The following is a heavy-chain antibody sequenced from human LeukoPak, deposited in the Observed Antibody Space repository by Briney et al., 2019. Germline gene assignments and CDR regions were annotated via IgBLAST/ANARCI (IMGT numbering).Heavy chain of an antibody. V-gene: IGHV4-59*12. D-gene: IGHD2-8*01. J-gene: IGHJ4*02. Sequence: PSETLSLTCTVSGGSISSYYWSWIRQLPGKGLEWIGYIYYSGSTYYNPSLKSRVTISVDTSKNQFSLKVRSVTAADTAVYYCARGYCTNAVCSLGPTQAWGQGTLVTVSS. CDR1: GGSISSYY. CDR3: ARGYCTNAVCSLGPTQA. CDR2: IYYSGST.